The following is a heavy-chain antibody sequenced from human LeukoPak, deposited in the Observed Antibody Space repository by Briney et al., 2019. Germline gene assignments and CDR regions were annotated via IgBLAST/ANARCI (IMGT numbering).Heavy chain of an antibody. CDR2: IYYTGST. V-gene: IGHV4-31*03. Sequence: PSQTLSLTCTISGGSISSGGYYWSWIRQHPGKGLEWIAYIYYTGSTYYNPSLKSRVTISVDTSKNQFSLKLSSVTAADTAVYYCARDFRYYDILTGSGDYYGMDVWGQGTTVTVSS. D-gene: IGHD3-9*01. J-gene: IGHJ6*02. CDR1: GGSISSGGYY. CDR3: ARDFRYYDILTGSGDYYGMDV.